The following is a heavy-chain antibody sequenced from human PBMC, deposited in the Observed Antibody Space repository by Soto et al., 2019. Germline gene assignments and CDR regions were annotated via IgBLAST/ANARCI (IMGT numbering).Heavy chain of an antibody. Sequence: PSETLSLTCTVSGGSISSGGYYWSWIRQHPGKGLEWIGYIYYSGSTYYNPSLKSRVTISVDTSKNQFSLKLSSVTAADTAVYYCARVSNYYGSGSYSVWGQGTLVTVSS. CDR1: GGSISSGGYY. D-gene: IGHD3-10*01. CDR3: ARVSNYYGSGSYSV. J-gene: IGHJ4*02. V-gene: IGHV4-31*03. CDR2: IYYSGST.